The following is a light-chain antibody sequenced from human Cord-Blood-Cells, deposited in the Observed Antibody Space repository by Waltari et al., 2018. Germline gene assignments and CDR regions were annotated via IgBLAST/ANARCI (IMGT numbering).Light chain of an antibody. CDR3: QQSYSTPFT. CDR2: AAS. Sequence: DIQMTQAPSSLSASVGERVTITCRASQSIRSYLNWYQQKPGKAPKLLIYAASSLQSGVPSRFSGSVSGTDFTLTISSLQPEDFATYYCQQSYSTPFTFGPGTKVDIK. J-gene: IGKJ3*01. V-gene: IGKV1-39*01. CDR1: QSIRSY.